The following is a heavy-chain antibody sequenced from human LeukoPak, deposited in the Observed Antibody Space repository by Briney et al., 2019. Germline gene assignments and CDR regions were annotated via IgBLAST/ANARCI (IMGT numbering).Heavy chain of an antibody. CDR2: INHSGST. CDR1: GGSFSGYY. D-gene: IGHD3-10*01. Sequence: SETLSLTCAVYGGSFSGYYWSWIRQPPGKGLEWIGEINHSGSTNYNPSLKSRVTISVDTSKNQFSLKLSSVTAADTAVYYRAGDLGDYNYWGQGTLVTVSS. CDR3: AGDLGDYNY. V-gene: IGHV4-34*01. J-gene: IGHJ4*02.